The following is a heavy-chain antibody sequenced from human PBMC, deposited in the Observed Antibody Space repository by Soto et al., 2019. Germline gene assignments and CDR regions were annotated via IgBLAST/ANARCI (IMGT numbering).Heavy chain of an antibody. Sequence: EVQLVESGGGLVQPGGSLRLSCAASGFTFSNDWMHWVRQAAGKGLVWVSRINMDGSSTNYADSVKVRFTIYRYNAKNQLYLQMNSLRVDDTAIYFCARGPRGVYGNDYWGQGALVTVSS. CDR3: ARGPRGVYGNDY. CDR1: GFTFSNDW. D-gene: IGHD2-8*02. J-gene: IGHJ4*02. V-gene: IGHV3-74*01. CDR2: INMDGSST.